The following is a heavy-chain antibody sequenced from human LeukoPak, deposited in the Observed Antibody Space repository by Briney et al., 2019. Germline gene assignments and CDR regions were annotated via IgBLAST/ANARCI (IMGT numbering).Heavy chain of an antibody. D-gene: IGHD1-26*01. CDR2: ISINTNT. CDR1: GIAVSGNY. CDR3: AIAQTWDGLFES. Sequence: PGGSLRLSCAASGIAVSGNYMSWVRLTPGKGLEWVSFISINTNTFYADSVRGRFTISRDTSKNTLLLQMNSLRDEDSAIYYCAIAQTWDGLFESWGQGTLVTVSS. V-gene: IGHV3-53*01. J-gene: IGHJ4*02.